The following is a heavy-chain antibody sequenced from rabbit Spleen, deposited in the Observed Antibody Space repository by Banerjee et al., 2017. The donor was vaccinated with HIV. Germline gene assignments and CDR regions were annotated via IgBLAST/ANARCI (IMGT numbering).Heavy chain of an antibody. CDR2: IDTSDGDT. V-gene: IGHV1S45*01. CDR1: GFSFSNKAV. Sequence: QEQLVESGGGLVKPGASLTLTCKASGFSFSNKAVMCWVRQAPGKGLEWIACIDTSDGDTDYANWPKGRFTITKTSSTTVTLQMTSLTAADTATYFCARDTGTSFSTYGMDLWGPGTLGTVS. J-gene: IGHJ6*01. D-gene: IGHD8-1*01. CDR3: ARDTGTSFSTYGMDL.